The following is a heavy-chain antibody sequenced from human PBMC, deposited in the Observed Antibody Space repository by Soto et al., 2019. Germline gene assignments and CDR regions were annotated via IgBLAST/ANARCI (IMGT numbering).Heavy chain of an antibody. J-gene: IGHJ5*02. CDR3: ARDSSAGTGWFDP. D-gene: IGHD6-13*01. Sequence: QVQLVQSGTEVKKPGSSVKVSCKASGGTVSSYGISWMRQAPGQGLEWMGGIIPIFGTANYAQKFQGRVTITADESTSTAYMELSSLRSEDTAVYYCARDSSAGTGWFDPWGQGTLVTVSS. V-gene: IGHV1-69*12. CDR1: GGTVSSYG. CDR2: IIPIFGTA.